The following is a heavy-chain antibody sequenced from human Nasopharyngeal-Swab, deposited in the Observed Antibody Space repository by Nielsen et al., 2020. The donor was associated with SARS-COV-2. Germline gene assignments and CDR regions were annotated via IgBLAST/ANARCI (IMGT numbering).Heavy chain of an antibody. V-gene: IGHV3-66*01. CDR2: IYSGGDT. D-gene: IGHD1-26*01. Sequence: WIRQPPGKGLEWVSTIYSGGDTYYADSVRGRFTVSRDNSKNTLYLQMNSLRAEDTALYYCAKKPIGSHWSSGYAFDMWGQGTMVTVSS. CDR3: AKKPIGSHWSSGYAFDM. J-gene: IGHJ3*02.